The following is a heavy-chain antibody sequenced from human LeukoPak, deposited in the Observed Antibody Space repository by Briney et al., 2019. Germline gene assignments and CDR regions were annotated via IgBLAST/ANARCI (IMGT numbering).Heavy chain of an antibody. CDR2: IYNDGHGGNT. J-gene: IGHJ4*02. V-gene: IGHV3-53*01. CDR1: GFAVSSNY. Sequence: GGSLRLSCAASGFAVSSNYMSWVRQAPGKGLEWVSVIYNDGHGGNTYYADSVKGRFTISRDNSKNTLYLQMNSLRADDTAVYYCARGFSEDYGDYFDYWGQGTLVNVSS. CDR3: ARGFSEDYGDYFDY. D-gene: IGHD4-17*01.